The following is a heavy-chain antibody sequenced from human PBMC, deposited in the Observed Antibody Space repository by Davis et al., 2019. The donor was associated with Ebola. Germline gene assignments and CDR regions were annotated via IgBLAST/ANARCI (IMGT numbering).Heavy chain of an antibody. J-gene: IGHJ3*02. Sequence: GESLKISCKDSGNSFSSHWIGWMRQMPGKGLEWMGIIYTGDSDTRYSPSFRGQVTISADKSIKTAFLQWSSLKASDTALYYCASLRRTITGMDDGFDMWGQGTMVTVSS. V-gene: IGHV5-51*01. CDR3: ASLRRTITGMDDGFDM. CDR2: IYTGDSDT. CDR1: GNSFSSHW. D-gene: IGHD2-8*02.